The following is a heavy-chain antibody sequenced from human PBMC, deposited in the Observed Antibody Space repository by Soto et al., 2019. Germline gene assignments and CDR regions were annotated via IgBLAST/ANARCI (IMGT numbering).Heavy chain of an antibody. Sequence: GGSLRLSCAASGFTFSSYWMSWVRQAPGKGLEWVANIKQDGSEKYYVDSVKGRLTISRDNAKNSLYLQMNSLRAEDTAVYYCARASDFWSGYDPDYWGQGTLVTVSS. V-gene: IGHV3-7*03. D-gene: IGHD3-3*01. CDR3: ARASDFWSGYDPDY. CDR2: IKQDGSEK. J-gene: IGHJ4*02. CDR1: GFTFSSYW.